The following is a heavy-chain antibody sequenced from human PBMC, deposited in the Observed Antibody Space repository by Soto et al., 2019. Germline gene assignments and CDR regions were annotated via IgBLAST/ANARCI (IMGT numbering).Heavy chain of an antibody. CDR1: GFTFTSYG. CDR3: VSDRGYGHASVPYS. CDR2: ISYDGGLQ. D-gene: IGHD5-18*01. V-gene: IGHV3-30*03. J-gene: IGHJ4*02. Sequence: QAHLVESGGGVVQPGRSLRLSCAASGFTFTSYGMHWVRQAPGTRLEWVAVISYDGGLQHYADSVKGRFTISRDNSKNVWLLQMQSLRAEDTAVYYCVSDRGYGHASVPYSWGQGTLVSVSS.